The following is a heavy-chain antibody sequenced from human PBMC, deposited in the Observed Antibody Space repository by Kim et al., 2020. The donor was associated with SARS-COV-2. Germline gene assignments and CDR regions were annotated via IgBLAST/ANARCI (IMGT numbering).Heavy chain of an antibody. J-gene: IGHJ4*02. CDR1: GLTFSSYA. CDR2: IYSSGRNT. D-gene: IGHD3-10*01. Sequence: GGSLRLSCAASGLTFSSYAMSWVRQAPGKGLEWVSVIYSSGRNTYYADSLEGRFTISRDFSKNTLYLQMNSLRAEDTAVYYCAKASYYGSGYDYWGQGTL. V-gene: IGHV3-23*05. CDR3: AKASYYGSGYDY.